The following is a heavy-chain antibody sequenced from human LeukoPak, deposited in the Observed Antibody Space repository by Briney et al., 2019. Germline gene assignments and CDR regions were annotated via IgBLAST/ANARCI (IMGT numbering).Heavy chain of an antibody. CDR1: GFTFSSYG. V-gene: IGHV3-7*01. D-gene: IGHD2-15*01. Sequence: GGSLRLSCAASGFTFSSYGVHWVRQAPGKGLEWVANTNQDGSEKYYVDSVKGRFTISRDNAKNSLYLQMNTLRAEDTAVYYCASIMVVAATDFDSWGQGTLVTVSS. J-gene: IGHJ4*02. CDR3: ASIMVVAATDFDS. CDR2: TNQDGSEK.